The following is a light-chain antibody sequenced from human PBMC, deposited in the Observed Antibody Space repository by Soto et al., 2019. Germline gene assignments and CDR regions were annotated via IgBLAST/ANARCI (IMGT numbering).Light chain of an antibody. J-gene: IGLJ1*01. V-gene: IGLV2-14*01. CDR2: EVS. CDR3: NSYTCSTTLYV. CDR1: SSDVGDSDY. Sequence: QSALTQPASVSGSPGQSITISCTGASSDVGDSDYVSWYQQHPGKAPKLLIYEVSHRPSGVSDRFSASKSGNTASLTISGLQAEDEDDYYCNSYTCSTTLYVFGTGTKLTVL.